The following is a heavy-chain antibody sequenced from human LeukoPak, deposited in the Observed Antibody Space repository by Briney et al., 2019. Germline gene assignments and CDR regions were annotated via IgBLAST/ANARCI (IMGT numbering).Heavy chain of an antibody. CDR2: INPNSGGT. CDR1: GYTFTGYY. V-gene: IGHV1-2*02. Sequence: GASVKVSCKASGYTFTGYYMHWVRQAPGQGLEWMGWINPNSGGTNYAQKFQGRVTMTRDTSISTAYMELSRLRSDDTAVYYCARAGGAAMIVVVTRPLHFDYWGQGTLVTVSS. CDR3: ARAGGAAMIVVVTRPLHFDY. J-gene: IGHJ4*02. D-gene: IGHD3-22*01.